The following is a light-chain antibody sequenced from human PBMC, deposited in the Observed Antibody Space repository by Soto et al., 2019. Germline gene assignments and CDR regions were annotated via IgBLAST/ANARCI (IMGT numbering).Light chain of an antibody. CDR1: QGVRSY. CDR3: QQLNSYPSIT. V-gene: IGKV1-9*01. CDR2: GAS. J-gene: IGKJ3*01. Sequence: IQLTQSPSSLSASVGDRVTITCRASQGVRSYLAWYQQKPGQAPKLLIYGASTLQSGVPSRFSGSGSGTDLTLTISNLQPEDFATYYCQQLNSYPSITFGPGTTVDVK.